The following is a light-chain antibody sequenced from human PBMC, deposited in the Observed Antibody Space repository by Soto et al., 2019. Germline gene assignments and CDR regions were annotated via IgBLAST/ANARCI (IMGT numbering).Light chain of an antibody. CDR1: QSVSSSY. J-gene: IGKJ4*01. V-gene: IGKV3-20*01. CDR2: GAS. Sequence: EIVLTQSPGTLSLSPGERATLSCRASQSVSSSYLAWYQQKPGQAPRLLIYGASSRATGIPDRFSGSGSGTDFTLTISRLEPEYFAVYYCQPYGSSPPTFGGGTKVESK. CDR3: QPYGSSPPT.